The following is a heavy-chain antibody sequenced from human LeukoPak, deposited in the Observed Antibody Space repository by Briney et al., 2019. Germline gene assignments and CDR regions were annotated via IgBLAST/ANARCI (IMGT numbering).Heavy chain of an antibody. CDR3: ARGSRDGYNLGYYMDV. CDR2: ISSSGSTI. D-gene: IGHD5-24*01. Sequence: AGGSLRLSCAASGFTFSSYEMNWVRQAPGKGLEWVSYISSSGSTIYYADSVKGRFTISRDNAKNSLYLQMNSLRAEDTAVYYCARGSRDGYNLGYYMDVWGKGTTVTVSS. V-gene: IGHV3-48*03. J-gene: IGHJ6*03. CDR1: GFTFSSYE.